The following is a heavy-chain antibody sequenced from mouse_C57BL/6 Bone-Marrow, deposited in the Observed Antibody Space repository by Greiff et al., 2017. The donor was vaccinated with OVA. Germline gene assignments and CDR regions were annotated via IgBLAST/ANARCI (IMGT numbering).Heavy chain of an antibody. CDR2: INPNNGGT. CDR1: GYTFTDYY. V-gene: IGHV1-26*01. Sequence: EVQLQQSGPELVKPGASVKISCKASGYTFTDYYMNWVKQSHGKSLEWIGDINPNNGGTSYNQKFKGKATLTVDKSSSTAYMELRSLTSEDSAVYYCAREGMVTTGAMDYWGQGTSVTVSS. J-gene: IGHJ4*01. CDR3: AREGMVTTGAMDY. D-gene: IGHD2-2*01.